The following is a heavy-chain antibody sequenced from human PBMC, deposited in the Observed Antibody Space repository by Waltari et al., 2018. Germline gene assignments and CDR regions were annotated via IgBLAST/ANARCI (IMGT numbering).Heavy chain of an antibody. D-gene: IGHD5-12*01. J-gene: IGHJ6*02. CDR1: GYTFTGYY. Sequence: QVQLVQSGAELKKPGASVKVSCKASGYTFTGYYNHWVRQAPGQGFEWMGRINPNSGYTDYAQRFHGRVTMTRDTSISTADMELSGLRSDDTAVYYCARRRDGYDDSYSYYGMDLWGQGTTVTVSS. V-gene: IGHV1-2*06. CDR2: INPNSGYT. CDR3: ARRRDGYDDSYSYYGMDL.